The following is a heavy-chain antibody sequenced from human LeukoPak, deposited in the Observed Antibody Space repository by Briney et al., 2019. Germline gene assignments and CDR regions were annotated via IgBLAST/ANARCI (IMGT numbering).Heavy chain of an antibody. Sequence: GESLRISCKGSGYSFTNYWISWVRQMPGKGLEWMGIIYPGDSDTRYSPSFQGQVTISADKSISTAYLQWSSLKASDTAMYYCASRGGYYDSSGYPPWYFDLWGRGTLVSVSS. V-gene: IGHV5-51*01. D-gene: IGHD3-22*01. CDR1: GYSFTNYW. CDR2: IYPGDSDT. J-gene: IGHJ2*01. CDR3: ASRGGYYDSSGYPPWYFDL.